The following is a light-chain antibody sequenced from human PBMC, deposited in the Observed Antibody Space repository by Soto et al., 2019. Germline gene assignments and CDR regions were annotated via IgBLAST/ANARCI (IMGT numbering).Light chain of an antibody. CDR3: QQCASSAIT. V-gene: IGKV3-20*01. CDR1: QSVSSSY. Sequence: EIVLPQSPGTLSLSPGERATLSCRASQSVSSSYLAWYQQKPGQPPRLLIYRASSRATGIPDRFSGSGSGTDFTLTISRLEPEDFAVYFCQQCASSAITFGQGTRLEIK. CDR2: RAS. J-gene: IGKJ5*01.